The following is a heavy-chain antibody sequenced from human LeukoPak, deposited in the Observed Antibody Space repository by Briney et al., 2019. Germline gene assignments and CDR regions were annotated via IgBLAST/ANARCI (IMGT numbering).Heavy chain of an antibody. D-gene: IGHD5-24*01. V-gene: IGHV3-74*01. Sequence: GGSLRLSCAASGFTFSNHWMHWVRQAPGKGLVWVSRVNKDGGYTNYADSVKGRFTISRDNAKNTVYVEMLSRSAGDTDIYYCVRDGDDFNFDYWGQGSLVTISS. CDR2: VNKDGGYT. CDR3: VRDGDDFNFDY. J-gene: IGHJ4*02. CDR1: GFTFSNHW.